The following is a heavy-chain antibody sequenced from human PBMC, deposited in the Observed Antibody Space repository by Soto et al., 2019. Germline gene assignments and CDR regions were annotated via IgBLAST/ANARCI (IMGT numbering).Heavy chain of an antibody. J-gene: IGHJ5*02. V-gene: IGHV4-34*01. CDR2: INHNGSP. D-gene: IGHD1-26*01. CDR1: GASFSGYY. Sequence: QVQLQQWGAGLLKPSETLSLTCAVYGASFSGYYWSWIRQPPGKGLEWIGEINHNGSPKYNPSLKTRVNISVDTSKNKFSLKLSSVTAADTAVYYCARGQWDLRFDPWGQGTLVTVSS. CDR3: ARGQWDLRFDP.